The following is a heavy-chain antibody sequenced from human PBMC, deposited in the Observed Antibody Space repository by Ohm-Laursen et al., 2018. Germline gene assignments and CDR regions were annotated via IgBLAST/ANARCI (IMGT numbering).Heavy chain of an antibody. V-gene: IGHV3-9*01. D-gene: IGHD5-12*01. CDR1: GLTFDDYA. CDR2: ISWNSDII. Sequence: SLRLSCTASGLTFDDYAMHWARQAPGKGLEGVSGISWNSDIIGYADSVKGRFTISRDNAKNSLYLQMNSLRAEDTALYYCAKDSGYEPPVYGMDVWGQGTTVTVSS. CDR3: AKDSGYEPPVYGMDV. J-gene: IGHJ6*02.